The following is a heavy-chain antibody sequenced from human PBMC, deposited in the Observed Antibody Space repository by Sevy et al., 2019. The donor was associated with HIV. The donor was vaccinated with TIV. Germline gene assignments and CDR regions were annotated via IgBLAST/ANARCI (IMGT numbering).Heavy chain of an antibody. J-gene: IGHJ4*02. CDR3: AREGYTKPHHY. Sequence: GGSLRLSCAASGFDFSIYSMSWVRQAPGKGLEWVSTLSFGCGKINYADSVKGRLTISRDNSKSWVYLQMNNMRVEDTAVYYCAREGYTKPHHYWGQGTLVTVSS. D-gene: IGHD5-12*01. V-gene: IGHV3-23*01. CDR1: GFDFSIYS. CDR2: LSFGCGKI.